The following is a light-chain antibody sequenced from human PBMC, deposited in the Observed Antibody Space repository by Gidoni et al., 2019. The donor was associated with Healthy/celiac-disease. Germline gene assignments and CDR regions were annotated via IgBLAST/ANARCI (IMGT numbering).Light chain of an antibody. CDR1: SSDVGSYNL. J-gene: IGLJ1*01. CDR3: CSYAGSSTYV. Sequence: QSALTQPASVSGPPGPSIPISCTGTSSDVGSYNLVSWYQQHPGKAPKLMIYEVSKRPSGVSNRFSGSKSGNTASLTISGLQAEDEADYYCCSYAGSSTYVFGTGTKVTVL. V-gene: IGLV2-23*02. CDR2: EVS.